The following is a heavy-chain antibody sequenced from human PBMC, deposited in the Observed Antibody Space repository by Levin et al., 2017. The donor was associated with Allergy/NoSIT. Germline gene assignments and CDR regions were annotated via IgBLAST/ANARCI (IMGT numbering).Heavy chain of an antibody. CDR3: AKHVVDRGVDS. Sequence: GGSLRLSCAASGFTFSSSAMTWVRQAPGKGLEYVSSIASGGKTYYADFVKGRFTISRDNSKYTLYLQMSSLRAEDTAVYSCAKHVVDRGVDSWGQGTLVTVSS. V-gene: IGHV3-23*01. CDR1: GFTFSSSA. CDR2: IASGGKT. D-gene: IGHD2-15*01. J-gene: IGHJ4*02.